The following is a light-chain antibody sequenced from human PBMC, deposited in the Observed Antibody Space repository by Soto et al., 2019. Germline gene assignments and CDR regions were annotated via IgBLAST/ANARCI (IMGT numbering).Light chain of an antibody. J-gene: IGLJ1*01. CDR2: GVS. CDR1: RSDIGSYNY. Sequence: QSVLTQPASVSGSPGQSITISCSGTRSDIGSYNYVAWYQQFPGKTPKILIYGVSNRPSGVSSRFSGSKSGNTASLTISGIQAEEEADYYCISYTGSSTSYVFGSGTKVTVL. V-gene: IGLV2-14*01. CDR3: ISYTGSSTSYV.